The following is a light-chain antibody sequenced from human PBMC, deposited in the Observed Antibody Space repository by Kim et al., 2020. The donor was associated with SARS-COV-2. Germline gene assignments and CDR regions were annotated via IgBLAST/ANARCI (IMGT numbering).Light chain of an antibody. CDR2: AAS. Sequence: VSPGETATLSCRASQSFSNSLAWYKHKPGQAPRLLIYAASNRASGVPARFRGGGSGTEFTLTISSLQSEDFAVYYCQQFNKWPLTFGGGTKVDIK. J-gene: IGKJ4*01. CDR3: QQFNKWPLT. CDR1: QSFSNS. V-gene: IGKV3-15*01.